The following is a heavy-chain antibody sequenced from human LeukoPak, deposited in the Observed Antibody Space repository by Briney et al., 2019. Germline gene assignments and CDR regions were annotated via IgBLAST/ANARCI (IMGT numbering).Heavy chain of an antibody. V-gene: IGHV4-59*01. D-gene: IGHD5/OR15-5a*01. CDR2: IYYSGST. CDR1: GGSISSYY. J-gene: IGHJ5*02. CDR3: ARDVYRWFDP. Sequence: NPSETLSLTCTVSGGSISSYYWSWIRQPPGKGLEWIGYIYYSGSTNYNPSLKSRVTISVDTSKNQFSLKLSSVTAADTAVYYCARDVYRWFDPWGQGTLVTVSS.